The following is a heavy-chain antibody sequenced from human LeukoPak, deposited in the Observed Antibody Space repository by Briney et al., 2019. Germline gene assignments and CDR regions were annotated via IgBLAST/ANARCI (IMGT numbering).Heavy chain of an antibody. J-gene: IGHJ4*02. CDR3: AKDTYGSDGSAFDY. CDR2: ISWNSGSI. D-gene: IGHD3-10*01. CDR1: GFTFDDYA. Sequence: GGSLRLSCAASGFTFDDYAMHWVRQAPGKGLEWVSGISWNSGSIGYADSVKGRFTISRDNAKNSLYLQMNSLRAEDTALYYCAKDTYGSDGSAFDYWGQGTLVTVSS. V-gene: IGHV3-9*01.